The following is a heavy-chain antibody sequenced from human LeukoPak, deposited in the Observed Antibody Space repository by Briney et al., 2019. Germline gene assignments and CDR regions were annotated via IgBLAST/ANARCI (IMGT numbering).Heavy chain of an antibody. V-gene: IGHV3-30*02. CDR2: IRYDGSNK. D-gene: IGHD3-3*01. CDR1: GFTFSSYG. Sequence: GGSLRLSCAASGFTFSSYGMHWVRQAPGKGLEWVAFIRYDGSNKYYADSVKGRFTISRDNSKNTLYLQMNSLRAEDTAVSYCAKDQVEWLPRGNWFDPWGQGTLVTVSS. J-gene: IGHJ5*02. CDR3: AKDQVEWLPRGNWFDP.